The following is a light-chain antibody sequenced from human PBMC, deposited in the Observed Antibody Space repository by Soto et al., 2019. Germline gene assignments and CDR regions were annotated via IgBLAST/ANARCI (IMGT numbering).Light chain of an antibody. J-gene: IGKJ5*01. CDR2: GAS. V-gene: IGKV3-20*01. CDR3: QQYGSSPP. CDR1: EIINSGY. Sequence: ENLLTQSPATLSLSAGERATLFCRASEIINSGYLAWYQQQPGRAPRLLIYGASKRATGIPDRFSGSESGTDFTLTINSLEPEDSAVYYCQQYGSSPPFGQGTRLHIK.